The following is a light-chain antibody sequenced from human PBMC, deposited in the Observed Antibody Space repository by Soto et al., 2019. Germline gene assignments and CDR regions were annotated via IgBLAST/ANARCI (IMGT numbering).Light chain of an antibody. J-gene: IGLJ2*01. CDR3: CSYAGTSSFVL. CDR1: RTDVGSYDL. CDR2: EVT. V-gene: IGLV2-23*02. Sequence: QSVLTQPASVSGSPGQSITISCTGTRTDVGSYDLVSWYQQLPGKVPKLVIYEVTKRPSGVSNRFSGSKSGNTASLTISGLQAEDEAHYYCCSYAGTSSFVLFGGGTKLTVL.